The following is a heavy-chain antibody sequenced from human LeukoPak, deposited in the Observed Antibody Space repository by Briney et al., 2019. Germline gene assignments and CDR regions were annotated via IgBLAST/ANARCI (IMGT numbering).Heavy chain of an antibody. Sequence: PSEPLSLTCTVSGGSISSHYYWIWIRQPPGKGLEWIGSIYYSGSTYYNPSLKSRVTISVDTSKNQFSLKLSSLTAAETAVYYCARQYGSGSAYTPVVDLWGQGTLVTVSS. J-gene: IGHJ4*02. CDR1: GGSISSHYY. D-gene: IGHD3-10*01. CDR2: IYYSGST. CDR3: ARQYGSGSAYTPVVDL. V-gene: IGHV4-39*01.